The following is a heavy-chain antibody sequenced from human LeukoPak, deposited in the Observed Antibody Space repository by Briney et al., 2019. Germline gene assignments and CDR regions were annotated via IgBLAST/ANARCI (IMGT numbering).Heavy chain of an antibody. V-gene: IGHV3-7*01. CDR3: SSELSGWGAYFGF. Sequence: GGSLRLSCVASGFTFSYHWMSWVRQAPGKGLEWVANIKYDGSEKHYVDSVKGRFTISRDNAKNSLYLQMDSLRAEDTALYYCSSELSGWGAYFGFWGQGTLVTVSS. CDR2: IKYDGSEK. D-gene: IGHD6-19*01. J-gene: IGHJ4*02. CDR1: GFTFSYHW.